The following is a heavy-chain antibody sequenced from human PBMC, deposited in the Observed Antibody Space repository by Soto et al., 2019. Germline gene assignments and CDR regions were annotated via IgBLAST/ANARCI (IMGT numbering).Heavy chain of an antibody. V-gene: IGHV3-23*03. D-gene: IGHD2-15*01. CDR2: ILSDYNT. CDR3: TRRTSGYFGY. J-gene: IGHJ4*02. Sequence: EVQLLESGGGLVQPGGSLTLSCAASGFTFSDYTMSWVRQAPGKVLESISVILSDYNTYYAGSVRGRFTISRDNSKNTLDLEMNSLRAEDTAVYYCTRRTSGYFGYWGQGALVTVSS. CDR1: GFTFSDYT.